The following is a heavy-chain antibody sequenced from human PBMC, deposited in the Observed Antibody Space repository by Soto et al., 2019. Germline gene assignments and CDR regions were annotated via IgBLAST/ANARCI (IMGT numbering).Heavy chain of an antibody. J-gene: IGHJ4*02. CDR2: IYYSGST. V-gene: IGHV4-31*03. D-gene: IGHD6-19*01. Sequence: QVQLQESGPGLVKPSQTLSLTCTVSGGSISSGGYYWSWIRQHPGKGLEWIGYIYYSGSTFYNPSLKSRVTISVDTSKNQFSLKLSSVTAADTAVYYCAREKTSGWPLDYWGQGTLVTVSS. CDR3: AREKTSGWPLDY. CDR1: GGSISSGGYY.